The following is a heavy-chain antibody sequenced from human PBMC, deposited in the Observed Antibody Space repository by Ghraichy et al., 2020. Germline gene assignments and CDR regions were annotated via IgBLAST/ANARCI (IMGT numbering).Heavy chain of an antibody. J-gene: IGHJ6*02. Sequence: SGPTLVKPTQTLTLTCTFSGFSLSTSGMCVSWIRQPPGKALEWLALIDWDDDKYYSTSLKTRLTISKDTSKNQVVLTMTNMDPVDTATYYWARTSRNSKIAVAADYGMDVWGQGTTVTVSS. CDR1: GFSLSTSGMC. D-gene: IGHD6-19*01. CDR2: IDWDDDK. V-gene: IGHV2-70*01. CDR3: ARTSRNSKIAVAADYGMDV.